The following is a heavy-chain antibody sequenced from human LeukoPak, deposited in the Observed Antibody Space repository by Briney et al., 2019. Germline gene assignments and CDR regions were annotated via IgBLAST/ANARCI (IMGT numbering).Heavy chain of an antibody. J-gene: IGHJ5*02. Sequence: SETLSLTCTVSGYSISSGSYYWSWIRQPAGKGLEWIGRIYTSGSTNYNPSLKSRVTISVDTSKNQFSLKLSSVTAADTAVYYCARDNGYSYGWTSNNWFDPWGQGTLVTVSS. V-gene: IGHV4-61*02. CDR2: IYTSGST. CDR3: ARDNGYSYGWTSNNWFDP. D-gene: IGHD5-18*01. CDR1: GYSISSGSYY.